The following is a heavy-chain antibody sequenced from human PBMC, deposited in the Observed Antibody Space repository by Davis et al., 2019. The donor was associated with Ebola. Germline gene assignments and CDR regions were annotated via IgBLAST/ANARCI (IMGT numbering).Heavy chain of an antibody. CDR3: AKDKNYDFWSGYPHDAFDI. CDR1: GFTFSSYA. J-gene: IGHJ3*02. CDR2: FSGSGGST. V-gene: IGHV3-23*01. D-gene: IGHD3-3*01. Sequence: GSLKISCAASGFTFSSYAMSWVRQAPGKGLEWVSAFSGSGGSTYYADSVKGRFTISRDNSKNTLYLQMNSLRAEDTAIYYCAKDKNYDFWSGYPHDAFDIWGQGTMVTVSS.